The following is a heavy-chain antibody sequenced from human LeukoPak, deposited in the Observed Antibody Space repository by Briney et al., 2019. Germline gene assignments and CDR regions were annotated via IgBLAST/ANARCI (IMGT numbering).Heavy chain of an antibody. D-gene: IGHD2-15*01. Sequence: PGGSLRLSCAASGFTFSSYEMNWVRQAPEKGLEWVSYTSASASSIYYADSVKGRFTISRDNAKNSLYLQMNSLRAEDTAVYYCAREDGGDTFDIWGQGTMVTVSS. J-gene: IGHJ3*02. CDR1: GFTFSSYE. V-gene: IGHV3-48*03. CDR3: AREDGGDTFDI. CDR2: TSASASSI.